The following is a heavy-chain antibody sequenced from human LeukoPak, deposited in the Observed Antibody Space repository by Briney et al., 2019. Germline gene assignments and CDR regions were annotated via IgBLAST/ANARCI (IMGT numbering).Heavy chain of an antibody. CDR3: ARLAGTTTYDY. D-gene: IGHD1-7*01. CDR1: GGSFSGYY. V-gene: IGHV4-34*01. Sequence: SETLSLTCAVYGGSFSGYYWSWIRQPPGKGLEWIGEISHSGSTNYNPSLKSRVTISVDTSKNQFSLKLSSVTAADTAVYYCARLAGTTTYDYWGQGTLVTVSS. J-gene: IGHJ4*02. CDR2: ISHSGST.